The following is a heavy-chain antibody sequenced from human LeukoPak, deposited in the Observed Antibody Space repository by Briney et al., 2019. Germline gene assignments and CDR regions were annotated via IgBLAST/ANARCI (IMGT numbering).Heavy chain of an antibody. CDR2: INHSGST. D-gene: IGHD3-10*01. Sequence: SETLSLTCAVYGGSFSGYYWSWIRQPPGKGLEWIGEINHSGSTNYNPSLKSRVTISVDTSKNQFSLKLSSVTAADTAVYYCASMVRGVIMSYFEYWGQGTLVTVYS. J-gene: IGHJ4*02. CDR3: ASMVRGVIMSYFEY. CDR1: GGSFSGYY. V-gene: IGHV4-34*01.